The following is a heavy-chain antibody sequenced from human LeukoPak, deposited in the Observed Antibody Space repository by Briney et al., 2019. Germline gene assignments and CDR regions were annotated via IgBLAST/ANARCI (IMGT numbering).Heavy chain of an antibody. CDR2: ISSSGSYI. J-gene: IGHJ4*02. D-gene: IGHD1-26*01. V-gene: IGHV3-21*01. CDR1: GFTFSSYS. CDR3: ARDVGAVDY. Sequence: GGSLRLSCAASGFTFSSYSVNWVRQAPGKGLAWVSSISSSGSYIYYADSVKGRFTFSRDNAKNSLYLQMNSLRAEDTAVYYCARDVGAVDYWGQGTLVTVSS.